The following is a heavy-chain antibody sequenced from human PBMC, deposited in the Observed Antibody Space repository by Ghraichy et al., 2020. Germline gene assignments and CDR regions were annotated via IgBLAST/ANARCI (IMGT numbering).Heavy chain of an antibody. CDR1: GFTFDDYT. D-gene: IGHD2-21*01. V-gene: IGHV3-43*01. CDR2: INWDGSYT. Sequence: GGSLRLSCAASGFTFDDYTMHWARLVPGRGLEWVSLINWDGSYTSYADSVKGRFIISRDNSKNSLYLQMNSLGLEDTALYYCARDIYGTYSSHFYYYSMDLWGQGTTVTVSS. CDR3: ARDIYGTYSSHFYYYSMDL. J-gene: IGHJ6*02.